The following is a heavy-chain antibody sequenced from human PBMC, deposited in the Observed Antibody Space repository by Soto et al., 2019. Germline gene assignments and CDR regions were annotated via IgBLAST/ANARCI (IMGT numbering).Heavy chain of an antibody. D-gene: IGHD6-19*01. CDR3: SRGYRSGWNEYWYFDL. CDR2: IWYDGSNK. CDR1: GFTFSSYG. J-gene: IGHJ2*01. Sequence: QVKLVESGGGVVQPGRSLRLSCAASGFTFSSYGMHWVRQAPGKGLEWVAVIWYDGSNKYYADSVKGRFTISRDNSKNTLYLQMNSLRAEDTAVYYCSRGYRSGWNEYWYFDLWGRGTLVTVSS. V-gene: IGHV3-33*01.